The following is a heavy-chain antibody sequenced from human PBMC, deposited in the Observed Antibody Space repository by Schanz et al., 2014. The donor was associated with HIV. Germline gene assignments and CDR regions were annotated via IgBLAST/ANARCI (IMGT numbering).Heavy chain of an antibody. V-gene: IGHV3-30*18. J-gene: IGHJ4*02. CDR2: ISHDGSNK. D-gene: IGHD6-19*01. CDR1: GGTFSAHA. Sequence: QVQLVESGGGMVLPGTSLRLSCAASGGTFSAHAFHWVRQAPGRGLEWVALISHDGSNKYYADSVKGRFTVSRDNSKNRVFLQMNSLRRDDTAVYYCAKDGSSSGWVVGDYWGQGTQVTVSS. CDR3: AKDGSSSGWVVGDY.